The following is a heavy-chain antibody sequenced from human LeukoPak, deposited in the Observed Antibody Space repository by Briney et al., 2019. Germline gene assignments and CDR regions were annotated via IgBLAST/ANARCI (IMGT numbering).Heavy chain of an antibody. CDR2: ISHSGST. J-gene: IGHJ5*02. CDR1: GGSFSGYY. Sequence: PSETLSLTCAVYGGSFSGYYWSWIRQPPGKGLEWIGEISHSGSTNYNPSLKSRVTISVDTSKNQFSLKLSSVTAADTAVYYCARDRARIAVAASGWFDPWGQGTLVTVSS. D-gene: IGHD6-19*01. CDR3: ARDRARIAVAASGWFDP. V-gene: IGHV4-34*01.